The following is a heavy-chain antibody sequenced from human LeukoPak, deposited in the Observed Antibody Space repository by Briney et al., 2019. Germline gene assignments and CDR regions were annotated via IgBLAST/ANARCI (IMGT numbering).Heavy chain of an antibody. V-gene: IGHV1-18*01. Sequence: AAVKVSYKACSYTFTSFGISSVRQAPGQGLEWMGWISAYNGNTNYAQKLQGRVTMTTDTSTRTAYMELRSLRSDGTAVYYCARDIVVVTAAISIDYWGQGTLVTVSS. CDR2: ISAYNGNT. D-gene: IGHD2-2*02. J-gene: IGHJ4*02. CDR3: ARDIVVVTAAISIDY. CDR1: SYTFTSFG.